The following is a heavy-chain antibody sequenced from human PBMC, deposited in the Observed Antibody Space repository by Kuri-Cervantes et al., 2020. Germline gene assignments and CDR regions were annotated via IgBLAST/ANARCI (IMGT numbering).Heavy chain of an antibody. CDR3: VSATNKCYFYYDMDV. CDR2: IIQIFGTA. CDR1: AGTFSSYA. J-gene: IGHJ6*03. Sequence: SEKVSCQASAGTFSSYAISWVRQAPGQGLEWMGGIIQIFGTANYAQKFQGRVTIPADDSTSTTYMELSSLESEDTAVYYCVSATNKCYFYYDMDVWGKGTTVTVSS. V-gene: IGHV1-69*13. D-gene: IGHD2-8*01.